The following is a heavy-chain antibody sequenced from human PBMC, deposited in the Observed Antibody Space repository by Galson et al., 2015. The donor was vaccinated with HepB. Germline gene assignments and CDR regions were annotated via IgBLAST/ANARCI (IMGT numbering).Heavy chain of an antibody. J-gene: IGHJ3*02. Sequence: SCKASGYTFTNYYMHWVRQAPGQGLEWMGVINPDDDSTSHAQKFQGRVTMTRDTSTSTVYMELSSLRSEDTAMYYCARDKETYYYDGSGYYPQHAFDIWGQGTMLTVSS. V-gene: IGHV1-46*01. CDR3: ARDKETYYYDGSGYYPQHAFDI. D-gene: IGHD3-22*01. CDR2: INPDDDST. CDR1: GYTFTNYY.